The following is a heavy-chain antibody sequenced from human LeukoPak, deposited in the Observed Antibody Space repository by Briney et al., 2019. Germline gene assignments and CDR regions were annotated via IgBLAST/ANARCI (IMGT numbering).Heavy chain of an antibody. CDR1: GGSFSGYY. V-gene: IGHV4-34*01. D-gene: IGHD2-15*01. CDR2: INHSGST. Sequence: SETLSLTCAVYGGSFSGYYWSWIRQPPGKGLEWIGEINHSGSTNYNPSLKSRVTISVDTSKNQFSLKLSSVTAADTAVYYCARILGRCSGGSCRDYWGQGTLVTVSS. CDR3: ARILGRCSGGSCRDY. J-gene: IGHJ4*02.